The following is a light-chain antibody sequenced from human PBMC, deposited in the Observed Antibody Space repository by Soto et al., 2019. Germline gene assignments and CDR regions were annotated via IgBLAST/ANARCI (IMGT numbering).Light chain of an antibody. V-gene: IGLV2-23*02. CDR1: SSDVGGYNF. Sequence: QSVLTQPASVSGSPGQSITISCTGTSSDVGGYNFVSWYQQHPGKAPKLILYEVNKRPLRVSDRFSGSKSGNTASLTISGLQAEDEADYHCCSYAGSRWMFGGGTKVTVL. CDR3: CSYAGSRWM. J-gene: IGLJ3*02. CDR2: EVN.